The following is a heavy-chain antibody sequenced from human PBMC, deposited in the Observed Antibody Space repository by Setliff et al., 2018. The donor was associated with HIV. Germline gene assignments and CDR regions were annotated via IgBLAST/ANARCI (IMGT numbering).Heavy chain of an antibody. D-gene: IGHD2-15*01. CDR1: GGSISSGSYY. J-gene: IGHJ5*02. V-gene: IGHV4-61*09. CDR2: IHTSGST. Sequence: SETLSLTCTVSGGSISSGSYYWSWIRQPAGKGLEWIGHIHTSGSTKYNPSLKSRVTISADTSKNQFSLRLTSVTAADTAMYYCARVSRLHPFDPWGQGTLVTVSS. CDR3: ARVSRLHPFDP.